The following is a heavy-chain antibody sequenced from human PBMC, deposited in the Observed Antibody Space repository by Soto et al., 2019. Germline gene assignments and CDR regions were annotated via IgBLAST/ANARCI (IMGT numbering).Heavy chain of an antibody. CDR2: FSTYNGNT. Sequence: QVQLVQSGAEVKKPGASVKVSCKASGYTFTTYDISWVRQAPGQGLEWMGRFSTYNGNTNYPQSLQGRLTMTTDTSTAKAYMELRSLRSDDSAVYYCARDPYRVLMVNAPNLYGMDVWGQGTTVTVSS. CDR1: GYTFTTYD. V-gene: IGHV1-18*01. D-gene: IGHD2-8*01. CDR3: ARDPYRVLMVNAPNLYGMDV. J-gene: IGHJ6*02.